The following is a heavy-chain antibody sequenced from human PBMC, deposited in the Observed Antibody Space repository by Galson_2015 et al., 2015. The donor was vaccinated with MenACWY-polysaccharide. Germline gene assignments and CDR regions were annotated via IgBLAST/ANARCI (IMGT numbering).Heavy chain of an antibody. CDR3: ARRGGSYYDS. Sequence: SLRLSCAASGFTFSSDWMHWVRQAPGKGLVWVSRINNDATTINYADSVKGRFIISRDNAKHTLYLQMNSLRAEDTAVYYCARRGGSYYDSWGQGTLVTVSS. CDR2: INNDATTI. D-gene: IGHD3-10*01. CDR1: GFTFSSDW. J-gene: IGHJ4*02. V-gene: IGHV3-74*01.